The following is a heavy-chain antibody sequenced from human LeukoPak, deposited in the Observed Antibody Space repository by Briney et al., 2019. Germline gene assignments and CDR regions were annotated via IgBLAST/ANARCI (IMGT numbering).Heavy chain of an antibody. CDR3: ARASINPTTMVRGVIDY. V-gene: IGHV3-7*01. J-gene: IGHJ4*02. CDR1: GFTFSSHW. Sequence: GGSLRLSCAASGFTFSSHWMSWVRQAPGKGLEWVANIKQDGSEKYYVDSVKGRFTISRDNAKNSLYLQMNSLRAEDTAVYYCARASINPTTMVRGVIDYWGQGTLVTVSS. D-gene: IGHD3-10*01. CDR2: IKQDGSEK.